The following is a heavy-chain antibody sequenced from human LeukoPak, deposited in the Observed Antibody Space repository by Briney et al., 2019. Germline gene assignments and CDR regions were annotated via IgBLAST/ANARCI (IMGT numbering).Heavy chain of an antibody. D-gene: IGHD2-15*01. Sequence: GGSLRLSCAASGFTFSSYDMHWVRQAPGKGLEWVAVIWYDGSNKYYADSVKGRFTISRDNSKNTLYLQMNSLRAEDTAVYYCASETNCSGGSCYQTWGQGTLVTVSS. CDR3: ASETNCSGGSCYQT. V-gene: IGHV3-33*01. CDR2: IWYDGSNK. CDR1: GFTFSSYD. J-gene: IGHJ5*02.